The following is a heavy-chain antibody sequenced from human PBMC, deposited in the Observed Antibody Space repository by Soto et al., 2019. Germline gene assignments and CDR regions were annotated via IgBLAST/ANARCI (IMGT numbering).Heavy chain of an antibody. V-gene: IGHV1-8*02. CDR3: PREGYVVVTHMDV. Sequence: QVQLLQSGAEVKKPGASVKVSCKASGYAFSSYDIHWVRQATGQGLEWMGWMNPNSGNTVYAQKFQGRVTMTRDTSISTAYMELSSLRSEDTAVYYCPREGYVVVTHMDVWGQWTTVTVSS. D-gene: IGHD2-21*02. J-gene: IGHJ6*02. CDR1: GYAFSSYD. CDR2: MNPNSGNT.